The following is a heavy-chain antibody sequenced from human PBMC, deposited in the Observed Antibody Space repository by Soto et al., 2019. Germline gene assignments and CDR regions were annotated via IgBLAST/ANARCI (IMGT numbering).Heavy chain of an antibody. V-gene: IGHV4-34*01. D-gene: IGHD3-16*01. CDR1: GGSFSGYS. CDR2: INHSGST. Sequence: QVQLQQWGAGLLKPSETLSLTCAVYGGSFSGYSWTWIHQPPGTGLEWIGEINHSGSTNYNPSLKSRVTTSVDTSKNQFSLKLTSVTAADTAVYYCARDKITGLFDYWGQGTLVTVSS. J-gene: IGHJ4*02. CDR3: ARDKITGLFDY.